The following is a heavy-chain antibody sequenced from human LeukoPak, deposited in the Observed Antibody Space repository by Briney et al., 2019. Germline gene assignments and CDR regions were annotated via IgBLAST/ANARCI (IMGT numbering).Heavy chain of an antibody. Sequence: GGSLRLSCAASGFTFSDYYMNWIRQAPGGGLEWVSYISSSGGTIYYADSVKGRFTISRDNAKNSLYLQMNSLRAEDTAVYYCARRRESTGYYPHYHYYYYMDVWGKGTTVTVSS. CDR2: ISSSGGTI. CDR1: GFTFSDYY. CDR3: ARRRESTGYYPHYHYYYYMDV. J-gene: IGHJ6*03. D-gene: IGHD3-9*01. V-gene: IGHV3-11*01.